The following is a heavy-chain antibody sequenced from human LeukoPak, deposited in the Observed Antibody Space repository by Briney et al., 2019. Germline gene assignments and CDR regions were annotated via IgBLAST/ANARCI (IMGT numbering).Heavy chain of an antibody. J-gene: IGHJ4*02. Sequence: SETLSLTCTVSGGSISSSSYYWGWIRQPPGKGLVWIGSIYYSGSTYYNPSLKSRVTISVDTSKNQFSLKLSSVTAADTAVYYCASQIAAAGLGYWGQGTLVTVSS. CDR3: ASQIAAAGLGY. D-gene: IGHD6-13*01. V-gene: IGHV4-39*01. CDR2: IYYSGST. CDR1: GGSISSSSYY.